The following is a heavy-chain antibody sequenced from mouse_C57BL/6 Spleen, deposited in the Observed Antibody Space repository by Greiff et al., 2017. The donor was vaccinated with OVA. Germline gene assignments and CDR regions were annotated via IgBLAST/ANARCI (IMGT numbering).Heavy chain of an antibody. V-gene: IGHV1-61*01. CDR1: GYTFTSYW. Sequence: QVQLQQPGAELVRPGSSVKLSCKASGYTFTSYWMDWVKQRPGQGLEWIGNIYPSDSETHYNQKFKDKATLTVDKSSSTAYMQLSSLTSEDSAVYYCAREKGSNLRYFDVWGTGTTVTVSS. J-gene: IGHJ1*03. D-gene: IGHD2-5*01. CDR3: AREKGSNLRYFDV. CDR2: IYPSDSET.